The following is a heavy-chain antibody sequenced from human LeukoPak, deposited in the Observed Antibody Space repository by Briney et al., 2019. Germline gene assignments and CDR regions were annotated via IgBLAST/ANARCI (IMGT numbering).Heavy chain of an antibody. Sequence: PGGSLRLSCAASEFTFSSYSMNWVRQAPGKGLEWVSSISSSSSYICYADSVKGRFTISRDNAKNSLYLQMNSLRAEDTAVYYCAGNTRRTDAFDIWGQGTMVTVSS. CDR2: ISSSSSYI. J-gene: IGHJ3*02. V-gene: IGHV3-21*01. CDR3: AGNTRRTDAFDI. CDR1: EFTFSSYS. D-gene: IGHD1/OR15-1a*01.